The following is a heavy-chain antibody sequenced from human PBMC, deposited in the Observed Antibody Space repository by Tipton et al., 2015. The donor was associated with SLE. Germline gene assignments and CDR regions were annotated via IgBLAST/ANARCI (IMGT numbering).Heavy chain of an antibody. Sequence: TLSLTCTVSGGSISXYYWSWIRQPPGKGLEWIGEINHSGSTNYNPSLKSRVTISVDTSKNQFSLKLSSVTAADTAVYYCARDPVLGVYDYWGQGTLVTVSS. CDR2: INHSGST. CDR1: GGSISXYY. CDR3: ARDPVLGVYDY. J-gene: IGHJ4*02. D-gene: IGHD3-10*02. V-gene: IGHV4-34*01.